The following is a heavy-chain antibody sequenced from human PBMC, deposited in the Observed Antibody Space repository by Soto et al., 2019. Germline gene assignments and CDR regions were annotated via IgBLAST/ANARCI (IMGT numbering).Heavy chain of an antibody. D-gene: IGHD5-18*01. Sequence: HPGGSLRLSCVASGFTFNSCWMHWVRQAPGKGLEWVSAISASGGSTYYADSVKGRFTISRDNSKNTLYLQMNSLRVEDTAVYYCAKVGLPYSYGYLIYFWGQGILVTGSS. J-gene: IGHJ4*02. V-gene: IGHV3-23*01. CDR1: GFTFNSCW. CDR2: ISASGGST. CDR3: AKVGLPYSYGYLIYF.